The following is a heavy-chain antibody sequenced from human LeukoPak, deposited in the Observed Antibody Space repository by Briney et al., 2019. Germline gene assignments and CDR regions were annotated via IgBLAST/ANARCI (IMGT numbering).Heavy chain of an antibody. Sequence: GGSLRLSCAASGFTFSSNWMSWVRQAPGKGLEWVANIRQDGSDKYYMDSVKGRFTISRDNAKNSLSLQMNSLRVEDTAVYYCARDRDCGDGGCYPHFDYWGQGVRVTVSS. CDR3: ARDRDCGDGGCYPHFDY. V-gene: IGHV3-7*01. CDR1: GFTFSSNW. D-gene: IGHD2-15*01. CDR2: IRQDGSDK. J-gene: IGHJ4*02.